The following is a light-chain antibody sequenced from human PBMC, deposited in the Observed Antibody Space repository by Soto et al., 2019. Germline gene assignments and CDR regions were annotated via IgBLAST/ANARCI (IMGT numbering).Light chain of an antibody. CDR1: QCIHIH. J-gene: IGKJ1*01. V-gene: IGKV1-9*01. CDR2: AAS. Sequence: DTQMTQSPSFLSASEGYRVTITCRASQCIHIHLAWYQQKPGKAPKLLIYAASTLQSGVPSRFSGSGSGTEFTLTISSLQPDDFATYYCQQSYSTPLTFGQGTKVDIK. CDR3: QQSYSTPLT.